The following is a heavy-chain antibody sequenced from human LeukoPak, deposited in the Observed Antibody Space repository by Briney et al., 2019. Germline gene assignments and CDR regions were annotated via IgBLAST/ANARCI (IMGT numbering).Heavy chain of an antibody. CDR2: INHSGST. Sequence: SETLSRTCAVYGGSFSGYYWSWIRQPPGKGLEWIGEINHSGSTNYNPSLKSRVTISVDTSKNQFSLKLSSVTAADTAVYYCARTTIFGVVIFFDYWGQGTLVTVSS. D-gene: IGHD3-3*01. V-gene: IGHV4-34*01. CDR3: ARTTIFGVVIFFDY. CDR1: GGSFSGYY. J-gene: IGHJ4*02.